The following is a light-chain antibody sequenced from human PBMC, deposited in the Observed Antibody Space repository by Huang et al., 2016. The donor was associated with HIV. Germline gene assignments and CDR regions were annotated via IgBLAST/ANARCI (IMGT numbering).Light chain of an antibody. V-gene: IGKV3-20*01. CDR3: QHFGTPPYT. CDR2: GVS. Sequence: EIVLTQSPGTRSLSPGERATLYCRASQSVSNSYLAWYQQKPGQAPRLLIYGVSNRATGIPDRFSVSGSGTDCALTITRLEPEDCAVYYCQHFGTPPYTFGQGTKLEI. J-gene: IGKJ2*01. CDR1: QSVSNSY.